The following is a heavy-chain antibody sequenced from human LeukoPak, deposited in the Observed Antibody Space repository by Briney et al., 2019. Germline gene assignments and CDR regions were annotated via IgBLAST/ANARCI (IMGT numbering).Heavy chain of an antibody. CDR3: ARVRTGLFDY. Sequence: GASVKVSCKSSGGTFSSYAIIWVRQAPGQGLEWMGRIIPILGIANYAQKFQGRVTITADKSTSTAYMELSSLRSEDRAVYYCARVRTGLFDYWGQGTLVTVSS. D-gene: IGHD3/OR15-3a*01. J-gene: IGHJ4*02. CDR1: GGTFSSYA. V-gene: IGHV1-69*04. CDR2: IIPILGIA.